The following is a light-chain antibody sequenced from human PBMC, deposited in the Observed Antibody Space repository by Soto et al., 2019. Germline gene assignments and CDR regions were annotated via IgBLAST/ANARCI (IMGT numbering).Light chain of an antibody. CDR2: DVS. CDR3: QQYYHWRT. J-gene: IGKJ1*01. V-gene: IGKV3-15*01. CDR1: QDIGTK. Sequence: EIVMTQSPAILSVSPGERGTLSCRASQDIGTKLAWHQQKPGQAPSLLMYDVSTRASAAPARFSGSGSGSEFTLTISSLQSEDFAIYFCQQYYHWRTFGQGTKVDIK.